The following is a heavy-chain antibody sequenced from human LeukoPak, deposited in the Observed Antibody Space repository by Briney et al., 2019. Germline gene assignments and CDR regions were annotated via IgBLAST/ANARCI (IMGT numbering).Heavy chain of an antibody. CDR1: GFAFSSYE. CDR3: ARDGCSSLYYYGMDV. Sequence: PGGSLRLSCAASGFAFSSYEMNWVRQAPGKGLEWVSYISSSGSTIYYADSVKGRFTISRDNAKNSLYLQMNSLRAEDTAVYYCARDGCSSLYYYGMDVWGQGTTVTVSS. V-gene: IGHV3-48*03. CDR2: ISSSGSTI. D-gene: IGHD6-13*01. J-gene: IGHJ6*02.